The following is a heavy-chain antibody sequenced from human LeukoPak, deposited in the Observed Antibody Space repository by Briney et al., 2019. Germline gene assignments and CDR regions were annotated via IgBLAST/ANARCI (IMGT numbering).Heavy chain of an antibody. CDR3: ARWELLTYYYYYGMDV. D-gene: IGHD1-26*01. V-gene: IGHV1-18*01. CDR2: ISAYNGNT. CDR1: GYTFTSYG. J-gene: IGHJ6*02. Sequence: ASVKVSCKASGYTFTSYGISRVRQAPGQGLEWMGWISAYNGNTNYAQKPQGRVTMTTDTSTSTAYMELRSLRSDDTAVYYCARWELLTYYYYYGMDVWGQGTTVTVSS.